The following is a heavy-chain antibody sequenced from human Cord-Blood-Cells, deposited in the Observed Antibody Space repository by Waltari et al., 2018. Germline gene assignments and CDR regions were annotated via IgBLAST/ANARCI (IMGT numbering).Heavy chain of an antibody. Sequence: QVQLVQSGAEVKKPGSSVTFSCKASGGTFSSYAISWVRQAPGQGLAGRGGISPSFGTANDAQKFQGRVTITADESTSTAYMELSSLRSEDTAVYYCASWGGYDMLTGYYAFDIWGQGTMVTVSS. J-gene: IGHJ3*02. CDR3: ASWGGYDMLTGYYAFDI. CDR2: ISPSFGTA. V-gene: IGHV1-69*01. CDR1: GGTFSSYA. D-gene: IGHD3-9*01.